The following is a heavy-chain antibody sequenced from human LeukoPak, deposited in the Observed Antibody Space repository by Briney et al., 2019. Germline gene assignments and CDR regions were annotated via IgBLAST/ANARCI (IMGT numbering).Heavy chain of an antibody. CDR1: GFTFDDYA. CDR3: AKPTGVGGNYFDY. Sequence: GGSLRLSCAASGFTFDDYAMHWVRQAPGKGLEWVAVISYDGSNKYYADSVKGRFTISRDNSKNTLYLQMNSLRAEDTAVYYCAKPTGVGGNYFDYWGQGTLVTVSS. V-gene: IGHV3-30*18. D-gene: IGHD3-16*01. J-gene: IGHJ4*02. CDR2: ISYDGSNK.